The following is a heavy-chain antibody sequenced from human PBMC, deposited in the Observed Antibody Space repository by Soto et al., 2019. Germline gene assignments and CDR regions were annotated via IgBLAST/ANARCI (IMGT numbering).Heavy chain of an antibody. Sequence: QVQLVQSGAEVKKRGSSVKVSCKASGGTFSNYVISWVRQAHGQGLEWMGGLIPKCGTANYAQKLQGRAKITADESTSTALMELSSLRSEDTSVYFCARGDGVLEYWGQGTLVTVSS. CDR1: GGTFSNYV. D-gene: IGHD3-3*01. J-gene: IGHJ4*02. CDR3: ARGDGVLEY. V-gene: IGHV1-69*01. CDR2: LIPKCGTA.